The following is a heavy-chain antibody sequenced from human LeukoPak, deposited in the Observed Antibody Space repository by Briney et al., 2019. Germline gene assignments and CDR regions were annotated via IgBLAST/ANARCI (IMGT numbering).Heavy chain of an antibody. V-gene: IGHV3-21*04. Sequence: GGSLRLSCAASGFTLSSYSMNWVRQAPGKGLEWVSSISSSSSYICYADSVKGRFTISRDNAKNSLYLQMNSLGAEDTAVYYCAKDGGDTYCGGDCYLFDYWGQGTLVTVSS. J-gene: IGHJ4*02. CDR1: GFTLSSYS. D-gene: IGHD2-21*02. CDR3: AKDGGDTYCGGDCYLFDY. CDR2: ISSSSSYI.